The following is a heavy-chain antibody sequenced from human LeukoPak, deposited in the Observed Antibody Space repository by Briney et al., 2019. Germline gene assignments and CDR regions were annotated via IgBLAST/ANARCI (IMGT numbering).Heavy chain of an antibody. CDR2: IIPIFGTA. CDR1: GYTFTSYA. V-gene: IGHV1-69*13. J-gene: IGHJ4*02. D-gene: IGHD2-2*02. Sequence: GASVKVSCKASGYTFTSYAISWVRQAPGQGLEWMGGIIPIFGTANYAQKFQGRVTITADESTSTAYMELSSLRSEDTAVYYCARTGSYCSSTSCYREFDYWGQGTLVTVSS. CDR3: ARTGSYCSSTSCYREFDY.